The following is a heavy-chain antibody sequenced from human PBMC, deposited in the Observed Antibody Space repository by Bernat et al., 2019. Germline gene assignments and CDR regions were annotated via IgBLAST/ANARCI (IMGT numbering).Heavy chain of an antibody. CDR1: GFTFSSYG. J-gene: IGHJ4*02. CDR2: IRYDGSNK. D-gene: IGHD3-10*01. V-gene: IGHV3-30*02. Sequence: QVQLVESGGGVVQPWGSLSLSCAASGFTFSSYGMHWVRQAPGKGLEWVAFIRYDGSNKYYADSVKGRFTISRDNSKNTLYLQMNSLRAEDTAVYYCAKDGGEGFDYWGQGTLVTVSS. CDR3: AKDGGEGFDY.